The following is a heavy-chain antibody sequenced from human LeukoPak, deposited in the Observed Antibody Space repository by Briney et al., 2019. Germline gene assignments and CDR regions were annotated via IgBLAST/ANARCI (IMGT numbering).Heavy chain of an antibody. J-gene: IGHJ4*02. CDR1: GFTFSNYG. CDR3: AKDRFGYCSGSSCSYFDY. V-gene: IGHV3-30*02. D-gene: IGHD2-2*03. Sequence: GGSLRLSCAASGFTFSNYGMHWVRQAPGKGLEWVAFIRYDGSNKYYADSVKGRFTISRDNSKNTLYLQMNSLRSGDTAVYYCAKDRFGYCSGSSCSYFDYWGQGTLVTVSS. CDR2: IRYDGSNK.